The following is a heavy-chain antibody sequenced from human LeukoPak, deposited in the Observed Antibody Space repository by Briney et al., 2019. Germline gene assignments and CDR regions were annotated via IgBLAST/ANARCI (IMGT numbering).Heavy chain of an antibody. CDR2: LYNDGNT. D-gene: IGHD1-14*01. Sequence: PGGSLRLSCAASGFTVITNDMTWVRQAPGKGLEWVSVLYNDGNTKYADSVQGRFTISRDNSKNTLYLEMNSLSPDDTAVYYCARGVEPLAANTLAYWGQGTLVTVPS. J-gene: IGHJ4*02. V-gene: IGHV3-53*01. CDR3: ARGVEPLAANTLAY. CDR1: GFTVITND.